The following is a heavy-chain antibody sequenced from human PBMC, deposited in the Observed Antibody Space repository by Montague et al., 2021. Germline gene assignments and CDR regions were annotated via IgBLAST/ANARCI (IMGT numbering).Heavy chain of an antibody. V-gene: IGHV4-39*01. D-gene: IGHD2-21*02. Sequence: SETLSLTCAIYGGSISSTSYYWGWIRQPPGTGLEWIGSIYYSGSTYYNPSLKSRVTISADTSKNQFSLRLRSVTAADTAVYYCARRMGFVVVTEHDAFDIWGQGTMVTVSS. CDR1: GGSISSTSYY. J-gene: IGHJ3*02. CDR3: ARRMGFVVVTEHDAFDI. CDR2: IYYSGST.